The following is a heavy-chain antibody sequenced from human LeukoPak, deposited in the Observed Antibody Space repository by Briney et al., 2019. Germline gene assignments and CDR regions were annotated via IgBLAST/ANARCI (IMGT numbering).Heavy chain of an antibody. Sequence: ASVKVSCKASGYTFTGYYMHWVRQAPGQGLEWMGWISAYNGNTNYAQKLQGRVTMTTDTSTSTAYMELRSLRSEDTAVYYCARDRGVDDILTGYYPSPFFDYWGQGTLVTVSS. D-gene: IGHD3-9*01. J-gene: IGHJ4*02. CDR3: ARDRGVDDILTGYYPSPFFDY. CDR2: ISAYNGNT. CDR1: GYTFTGYY. V-gene: IGHV1-18*04.